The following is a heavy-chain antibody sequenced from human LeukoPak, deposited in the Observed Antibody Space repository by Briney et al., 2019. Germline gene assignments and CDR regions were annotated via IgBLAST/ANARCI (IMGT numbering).Heavy chain of an antibody. CDR3: ARGAYYYED. J-gene: IGHJ4*02. CDR2: ISSSSSTI. CDR1: GFTFGSHS. Sequence: GGSLRLSCAASGFTFGSHSMNWVRQAPGKGLEWVSYISSSSSTIYYADSVKGRFTISRDNAKNSLYLQMNSLRAEDTAVYYCARGAYYYEDWGQGTLVTVSS. D-gene: IGHD3-22*01. V-gene: IGHV3-48*01.